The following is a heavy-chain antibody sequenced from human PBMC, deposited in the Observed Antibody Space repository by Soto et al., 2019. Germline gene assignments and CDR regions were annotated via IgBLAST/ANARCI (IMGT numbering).Heavy chain of an antibody. D-gene: IGHD6-19*01. V-gene: IGHV4-34*01. CDR2: INHSGSA. CDR1: GESFSAYI. J-gene: IGHJ4*02. CDR3: ARGLITGSHYSGGWYYFDS. Sequence: QVQLQQSGAGLLKPSETLSLTCAVYGESFSAYIWTWIRQTPGKELQWIGQINHSGSASYNPSLNSRVTISVHTSNSQFSLELSSVTAADTAVYYCARGLITGSHYSGGWYYFDSWGQGTQVTVSS.